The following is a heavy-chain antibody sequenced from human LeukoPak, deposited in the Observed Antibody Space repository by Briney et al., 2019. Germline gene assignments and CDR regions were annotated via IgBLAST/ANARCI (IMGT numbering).Heavy chain of an antibody. J-gene: IGHJ5*02. CDR3: ARDLASPPYNWFDP. V-gene: IGHV4-4*07. Sequence: PSETLSLTSTVSGASINNYYWSWIRQPAGKGLEWIGRIHGGGSTNYNPSLKSRVTVSIDTSKNQFSLKLSSMTAADTAVYYCARDLASPPYNWFDPWGQGTLVTVSS. D-gene: IGHD3-3*02. CDR1: GASINNYY. CDR2: IHGGGST.